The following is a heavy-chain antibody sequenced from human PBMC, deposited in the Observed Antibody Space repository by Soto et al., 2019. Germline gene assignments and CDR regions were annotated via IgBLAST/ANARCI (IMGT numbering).Heavy chain of an antibody. V-gene: IGHV4-34*01. D-gene: IGHD3-3*01. Sequence: ETLSLTCAVYGGSFSGYYWSWIRQPPGKGLERIGEINHSGSTNYNPSLKSRVTISVDTSKNQFSLKLSSVTAADTAVYYCARVAIFGVVNHHGRTFGARPYYYYYGMDVWGQGTTVTVSS. CDR1: GGSFSGYY. CDR2: INHSGST. J-gene: IGHJ6*02. CDR3: ARVAIFGVVNHHGRTFGARPYYYYYGMDV.